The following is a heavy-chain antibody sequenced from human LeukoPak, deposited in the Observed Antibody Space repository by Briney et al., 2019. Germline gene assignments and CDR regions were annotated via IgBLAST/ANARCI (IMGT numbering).Heavy chain of an antibody. J-gene: IGHJ4*02. CDR2: IYSGGST. Sequence: GGSLRLSCAASGFTVSSNYMSWVRQAPGKGLEWVSVIYSGGSTYYADSVKGRFTISRDNSKNTLYLQMNSLRAEHTAVYYCARAETPASGLDYWGQGTLVTVSS. CDR1: GFTVSSNY. CDR3: ARAETPASGLDY. D-gene: IGHD1-26*01. V-gene: IGHV3-66*02.